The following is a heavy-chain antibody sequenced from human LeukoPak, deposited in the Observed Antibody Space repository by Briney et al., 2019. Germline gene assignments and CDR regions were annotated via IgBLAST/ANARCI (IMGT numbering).Heavy chain of an antibody. CDR1: GGSFSGYY. J-gene: IGHJ6*02. D-gene: IGHD3-3*01. Sequence: PSETLSLTCAVYGGSFSGYYWSWIRQPPGEGLEWIGEINHSGSTNYNPSLKSRVTISVDTSKNQFSLKLSSVTAADTAVYYCARAYDFWSGYPNYYYYGMDVWGQGTTVTVSS. V-gene: IGHV4-34*01. CDR2: INHSGST. CDR3: ARAYDFWSGYPNYYYYGMDV.